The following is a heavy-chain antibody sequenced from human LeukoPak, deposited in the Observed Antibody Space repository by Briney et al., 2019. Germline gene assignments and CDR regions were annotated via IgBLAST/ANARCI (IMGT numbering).Heavy chain of an antibody. V-gene: IGHV4-34*01. CDR1: GGSFRDYY. J-gene: IGHJ3*01. D-gene: IGHD3-22*01. CDR2: INHSGST. Sequence: KLSETLSLTCAVYGGSFRDYYWSWIRQPPGKGLEWIGEINHSGSTNYNPSLKSRVTISLDTSKNQFSLKLTSVTAADTAVYYCAKAPYLSSGSWGQGILVAVSS. CDR3: AKAPYLSSGS.